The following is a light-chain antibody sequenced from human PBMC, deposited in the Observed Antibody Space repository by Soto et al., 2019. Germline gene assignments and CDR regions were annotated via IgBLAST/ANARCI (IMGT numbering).Light chain of an antibody. V-gene: IGKV3-20*01. CDR2: GAS. CDR1: QSVSSSY. J-gene: IGKJ5*01. CDR3: QQYGSSPFT. Sequence: EIVWTQSPGTLSLSPGERATLSCRASQSVSSSYLAWYQQKPGQAPRLLIYGASSRATGIPDRFSGSGSGTDFTLTISRLEPEDFEVYYCQQYGSSPFTFGQGTRLEIK.